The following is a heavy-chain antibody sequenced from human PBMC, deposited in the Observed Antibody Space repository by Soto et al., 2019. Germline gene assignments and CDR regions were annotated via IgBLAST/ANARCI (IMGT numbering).Heavy chain of an antibody. CDR3: ARVGVDTAMVRDFDL. V-gene: IGHV1-18*04. CDR2: ISACNGNT. Sequence: GASVKVSCKASGYTFTSYGISWVRQAPGQGLEWMGWISACNGNTNYAQKLQGRVTMTTDTSTSTAYMELRSLRSDDTAVYYCARVGVDTAMVRDFDLWGRGTLVTVSS. J-gene: IGHJ2*01. CDR1: GYTFTSYG. D-gene: IGHD5-18*01.